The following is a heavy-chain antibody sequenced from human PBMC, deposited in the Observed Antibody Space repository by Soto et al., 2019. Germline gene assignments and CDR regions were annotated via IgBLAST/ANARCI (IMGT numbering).Heavy chain of an antibody. CDR3: ARQAQHYYFDY. J-gene: IGHJ4*02. Sequence: QVQLVESGGGVDQPGRSLRLSCAASGFTFSSYGMHWVRQAPGKGLEWVAVIWYDGSNKYYADSVKGRFTISRDNSKNTLYLQMNSLRAEDTAVYYCARQAQHYYFDYWGQGTLVTVSS. V-gene: IGHV3-33*01. D-gene: IGHD3-3*02. CDR1: GFTFSSYG. CDR2: IWYDGSNK.